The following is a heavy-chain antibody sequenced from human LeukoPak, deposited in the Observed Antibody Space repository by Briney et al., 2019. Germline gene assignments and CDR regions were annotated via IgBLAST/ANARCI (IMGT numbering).Heavy chain of an antibody. D-gene: IGHD3-22*01. Sequence: GASVKVSCKASGYTFTSYDINWVGQAPGQGLEWMGWMNPNSGNTEYAQKLQGRVTITRNTSISTAYMELSSLRSKDTAVYYRAGGGQPGDYYDSSGYYPDFDPWGQGTLVTVSS. V-gene: IGHV1-8*03. CDR1: GYTFTSYD. J-gene: IGHJ5*02. CDR3: AGGGQPGDYYDSSGYYPDFDP. CDR2: MNPNSGNT.